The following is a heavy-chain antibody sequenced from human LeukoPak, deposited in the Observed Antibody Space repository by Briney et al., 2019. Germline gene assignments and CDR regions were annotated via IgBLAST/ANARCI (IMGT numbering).Heavy chain of an antibody. Sequence: SVKVSCKASGGTFSSYAISWVRQAPGQGLEWMGRIIPIFGTANFAQKFQGRVTITTDESTSTAYMELSSLRSEDTAVYYCARDISSSSPLDYWGQGTLVTVSS. V-gene: IGHV1-69*05. D-gene: IGHD6-6*01. CDR1: GGTFSSYA. J-gene: IGHJ4*02. CDR3: ARDISSSSPLDY. CDR2: IIPIFGTA.